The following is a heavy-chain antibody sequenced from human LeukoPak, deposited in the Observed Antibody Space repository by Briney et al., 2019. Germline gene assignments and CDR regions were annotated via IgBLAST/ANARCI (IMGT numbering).Heavy chain of an antibody. Sequence: SETLSLTCTVSGGSISSGDYYWSWIRQPPGKGLEWIGYIYYSGSTYYNPSLKSRVTISVDTSKNQFSLKLSSVTAADTAVYYCARSGLWWRLYDAFDIWGQGTMVTVSS. CDR1: GGSISSGDYY. V-gene: IGHV4-30-4*01. J-gene: IGHJ3*02. D-gene: IGHD2-21*01. CDR3: ARSGLWWRLYDAFDI. CDR2: IYYSGST.